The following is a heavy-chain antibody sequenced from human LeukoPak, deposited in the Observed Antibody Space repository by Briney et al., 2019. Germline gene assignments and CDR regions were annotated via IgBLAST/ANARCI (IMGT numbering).Heavy chain of an antibody. J-gene: IGHJ4*02. D-gene: IGHD1-26*01. V-gene: IGHV3-7*03. CDR1: GFTFSSYW. CDR3: AKVKASWWDLLFDY. Sequence: SGGSLRLSCAASGFTFSSYWMSWVRQAPGKGLEWVANINQDGGEKFYVDSVKGRFTISRDNSKNTLYLQMNSLRAEDTAVYYCAKVKASWWDLLFDYWGQGTQVTVSS. CDR2: INQDGGEK.